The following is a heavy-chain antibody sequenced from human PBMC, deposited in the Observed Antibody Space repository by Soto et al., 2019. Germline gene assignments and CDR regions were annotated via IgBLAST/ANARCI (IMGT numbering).Heavy chain of an antibody. J-gene: IGHJ5*02. V-gene: IGHV4-31*03. CDR1: GGSIRSDGYY. Sequence: LSLTCTVSGGSIRSDGYYWSWIRQHPGKGLEWIGYIYYSGSTYHNPSLKSRVSISADTSNNQFSLKLTSVTAADTAVYYCAGGSSKSWFDPWGQGTLVTVSS. CDR2: IYYSGST. CDR3: AGGSSKSWFDP. D-gene: IGHD6-6*01.